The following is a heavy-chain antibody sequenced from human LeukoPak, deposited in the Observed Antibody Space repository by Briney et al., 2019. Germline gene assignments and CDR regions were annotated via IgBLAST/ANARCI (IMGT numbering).Heavy chain of an antibody. CDR3: AVRGNYPGWYFDL. D-gene: IGHD1-26*01. Sequence: PSQTLSLTCTVSGGSTSSGDYYWSWIHQPPGKGLEWIGYIYYSGSTYYNPSLKSRVTISVDTSKNQFSLKLSSVTAADTAVYYCAVRGNYPGWYFDLWGRGTLVTISS. V-gene: IGHV4-30-4*08. CDR2: IYYSGST. J-gene: IGHJ2*01. CDR1: GGSTSSGDYY.